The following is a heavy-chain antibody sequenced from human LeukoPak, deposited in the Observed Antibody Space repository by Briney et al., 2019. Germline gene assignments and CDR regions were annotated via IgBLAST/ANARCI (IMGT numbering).Heavy chain of an antibody. D-gene: IGHD1-26*01. CDR1: GFSFGDYA. CDR2: ISYDGSNK. J-gene: IGHJ4*02. V-gene: IGHV3-30*04. CDR3: AKDRVVGATKYYFDY. Sequence: GGSLTLSCTTSGFSFGDYAMSWVRQAPGKGLEWVAVISYDGSNKYYADSVKGRFTISRDNSKNTLYLQMNSLRAEDTAVYYCAKDRVVGATKYYFDYWGQGTLVTVSS.